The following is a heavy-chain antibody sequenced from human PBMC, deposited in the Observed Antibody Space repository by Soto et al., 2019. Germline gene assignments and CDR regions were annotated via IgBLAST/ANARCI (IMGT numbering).Heavy chain of an antibody. D-gene: IGHD2-21*02. CDR1: GYTFPNYG. Sequence: QVQLVQSGAEVKKPGASVKVSCKASGYTFPNYGINWVRQAPGQGLEWMGWIRPYNGNLNYAQKFQGRVTMTKDTPTNTAYMELRSLRSDDTAVYDCSREGEGWTAPFDYWGQGTLVTVSS. CDR3: SREGEGWTAPFDY. V-gene: IGHV1-18*01. J-gene: IGHJ4*02. CDR2: IRPYNGNL.